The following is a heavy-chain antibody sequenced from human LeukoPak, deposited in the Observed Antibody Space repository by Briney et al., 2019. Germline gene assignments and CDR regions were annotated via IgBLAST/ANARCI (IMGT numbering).Heavy chain of an antibody. J-gene: IGHJ3*02. Sequence: GRSLRLSCAASGFTFSSYAMHWVRQAPGKGLEWVAVISYDGSNKYYADSVKGRFTISRDNSKNTLYLQMNSLRAEDTAVYYCARDPQDIVVVPAANAFDIWGQGTMVTVSS. CDR3: ARDPQDIVVVPAANAFDI. CDR2: ISYDGSNK. D-gene: IGHD2-2*01. V-gene: IGHV3-30-3*01. CDR1: GFTFSSYA.